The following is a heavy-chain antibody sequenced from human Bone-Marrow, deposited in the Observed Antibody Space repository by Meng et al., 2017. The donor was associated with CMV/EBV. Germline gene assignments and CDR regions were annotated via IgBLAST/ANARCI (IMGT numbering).Heavy chain of an antibody. CDR2: LYSGGKT. D-gene: IGHD4-23*01. CDR3: VRVYGGNSGC. CDR1: GIIVSDNH. V-gene: IGHV3-66*02. Sequence: GESLKISCAASGIIVSDNHMRWVRQAPGKGLEWVSILYSGGKTYYAESVRGRFTISRDSSKNTLYLQMNSLRPEDTAVYYCVRVYGGNSGCWGQGTLVTVSS. J-gene: IGHJ4*01.